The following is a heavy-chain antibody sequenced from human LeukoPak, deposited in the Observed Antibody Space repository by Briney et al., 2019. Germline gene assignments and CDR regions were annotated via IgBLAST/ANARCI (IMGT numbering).Heavy chain of an antibody. CDR3: ARVGQLAFDY. J-gene: IGHJ4*02. Sequence: PSETLSLTCAVSGGSISSSNWWSWVRPPPGKGLEWIGEIYHSGSTYYNPSLKSRVTILVDTSKNQFSLKLSSVTAADTAVYYCARVGQLAFDYWGQGTLVTVSS. V-gene: IGHV4-4*02. CDR1: GGSISSSNW. CDR2: IYHSGST. D-gene: IGHD2-2*01.